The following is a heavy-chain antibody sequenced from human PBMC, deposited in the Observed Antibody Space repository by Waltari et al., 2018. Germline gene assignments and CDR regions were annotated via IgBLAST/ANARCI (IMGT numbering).Heavy chain of an antibody. CDR3: ARHTAMARPLDY. CDR2: IYPGDSDT. V-gene: IGHV5-51*01. CDR1: GYSFTSYW. D-gene: IGHD5-18*01. Sequence: EVQLVQSGAEVKKPGESLKICCKGSGYSFTSYWIGWVRQMPGKGLDGMGIIYPGDSDTSYSPSFQGQVTSSSDKSISPAYLQWSSLKASDTAMYYCARHTAMARPLDYWGQGTLVTVSS. J-gene: IGHJ4*02.